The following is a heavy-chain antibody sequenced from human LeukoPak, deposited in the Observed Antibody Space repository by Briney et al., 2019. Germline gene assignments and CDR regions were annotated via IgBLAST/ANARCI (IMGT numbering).Heavy chain of an antibody. Sequence: ASVKVSCKASGYTFTSYGISWVRQAPGQGLEWMGWISAYNGNTNYAQKLQGRVTMTTDTSTSTAYMELRSLRSDDTAVYYCVRDLGRSGMIVVVIPDYWGQGTLVTVSS. CDR1: GYTFTSYG. D-gene: IGHD3-22*01. CDR2: ISAYNGNT. CDR3: VRDLGRSGMIVVVIPDY. J-gene: IGHJ4*02. V-gene: IGHV1-18*01.